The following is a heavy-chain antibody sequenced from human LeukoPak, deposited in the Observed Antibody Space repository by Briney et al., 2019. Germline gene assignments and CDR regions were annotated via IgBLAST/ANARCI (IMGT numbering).Heavy chain of an antibody. CDR3: ARHTPGADYDFWGLAFDY. Sequence: GGSLRLSCAASGFIFSDYYMSWIRQAPGKGLKWVSYISISGNTIYYADSVKGRFTISRDNAKNSLYLQMNGLRAEDTAVYYCARHTPGADYDFWGLAFDYWGQGTLVTVSS. V-gene: IGHV3-11*01. CDR2: ISISGNTI. J-gene: IGHJ4*02. D-gene: IGHD3-3*01. CDR1: GFIFSDYY.